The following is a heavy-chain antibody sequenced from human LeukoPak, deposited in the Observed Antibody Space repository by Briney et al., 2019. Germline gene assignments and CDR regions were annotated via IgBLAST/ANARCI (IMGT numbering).Heavy chain of an antibody. CDR2: TYYRSKWYN. D-gene: IGHD2-21*01. Sequence: SQTLSLTCAISGDRVSSNSAAWNWIRQSPSRGLEWLGRTYYRSKWYNDYAVSVKSRTTINPDTSENQFSLQLNSVTPEDTAVYYCARSGVIDMVPFDRWGQGTLVTVSS. CDR1: GDRVSSNSAA. J-gene: IGHJ4*02. CDR3: ARSGVIDMVPFDR. V-gene: IGHV6-1*01.